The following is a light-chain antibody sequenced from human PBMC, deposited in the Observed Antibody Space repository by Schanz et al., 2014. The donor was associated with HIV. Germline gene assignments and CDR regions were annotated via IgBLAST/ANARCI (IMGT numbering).Light chain of an antibody. V-gene: IGKV3-15*01. Sequence: ETVMTQSPATLSVSPGESATLSCRASQSVSSNLAWYQQKPGQAPRLLIYGASTRAPSFPARFSGSGSGTDFTLTISRLEPEDFAVYYCQQYAYSPWTFGQGTKVEIK. J-gene: IGKJ1*01. CDR1: QSVSSN. CDR3: QQYAYSPWT. CDR2: GAS.